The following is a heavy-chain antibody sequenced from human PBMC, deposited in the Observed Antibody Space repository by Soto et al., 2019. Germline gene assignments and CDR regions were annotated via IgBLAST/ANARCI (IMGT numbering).Heavy chain of an antibody. CDR3: AKDGGTTVRVDC. D-gene: IGHD4-17*01. J-gene: IGHJ4*02. Sequence: QVQLVESGGGVVQPGRSLRLSCAASGFTFSSYGMHWVRQAPGKGLEWVAVISYDGSNKYYADSVKGRFTISRDNCKNTLYLQMNRLRGGDTAGYYCAKDGGTTVRVDCWGQGPLVSAS. CDR2: ISYDGSNK. V-gene: IGHV3-30*18. CDR1: GFTFSSYG.